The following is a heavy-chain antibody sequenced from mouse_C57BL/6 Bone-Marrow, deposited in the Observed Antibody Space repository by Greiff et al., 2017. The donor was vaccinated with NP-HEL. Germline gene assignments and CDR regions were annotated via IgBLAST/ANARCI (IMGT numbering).Heavy chain of an antibody. J-gene: IGHJ4*01. D-gene: IGHD1-1*01. CDR3: AREEGITAMDY. CDR1: GYTFTSYW. V-gene: IGHV1-64*01. Sequence: VQLQQPGAELVKPGASVKLSCKASGYTFTSYWMHWVKQRPGQGLEWIGMIHPNSGSTNNNEKFKSKATLTVDKSSSTAYMQLSSLPSEDTAVYYCAREEGITAMDYWGQGTSVTVSS. CDR2: IHPNSGST.